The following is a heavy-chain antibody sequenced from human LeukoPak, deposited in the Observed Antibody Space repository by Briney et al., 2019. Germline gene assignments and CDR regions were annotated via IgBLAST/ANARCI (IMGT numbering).Heavy chain of an antibody. CDR1: GYTFTGYY. J-gene: IGHJ6*03. D-gene: IGHD3-10*01. CDR2: INPNSGGT. CDR3: ATTPTRGKNSSSMDV. Sequence: ASVKVSCKASGYTFTGYYMHWVRQAPGQGLEWMGWINPNSGGTNYAQKFQGWVTMTRDTSISTAYMELSRLRSEDTAVYYCATTPTRGKNSSSMDVWGKGTTVTASS. V-gene: IGHV1-2*04.